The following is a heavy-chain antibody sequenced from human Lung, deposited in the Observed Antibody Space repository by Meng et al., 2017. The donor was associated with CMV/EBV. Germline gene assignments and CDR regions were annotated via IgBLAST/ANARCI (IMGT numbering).Heavy chain of an antibody. D-gene: IGHD7-27*01. Sequence: QVPRVQSGAEVKKPGASVKVSCKASGYTFTGYYMHWLRQAPGQGLEWVGRITPSSGGTTYAQKFQGRVTMTRDTSISTAYMELSSLRSDDAAIYYCVRANLGSADYWGQGTLVTVSS. V-gene: IGHV1-2*06. J-gene: IGHJ4*02. CDR2: ITPSSGGT. CDR1: GYTFTGYY. CDR3: VRANLGSADY.